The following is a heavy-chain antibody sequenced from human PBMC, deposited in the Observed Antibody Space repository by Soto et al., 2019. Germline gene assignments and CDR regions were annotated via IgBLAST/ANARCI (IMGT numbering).Heavy chain of an antibody. J-gene: IGHJ4*02. CDR2: INPNSGGP. CDR1: GYTFTCHY. CDR3: AYGDWPFDY. Sequence: GASVKVSCQASGYTFTCHYMHWVRQAPGQGLEWMGWINPNSGGPNYAQKFQGRVTMTRDTSISTAYMELSRLRSDDTAVYYCAYGDWPFDYWGQGTLVTVSA. D-gene: IGHD4-17*01. V-gene: IGHV1-2*02.